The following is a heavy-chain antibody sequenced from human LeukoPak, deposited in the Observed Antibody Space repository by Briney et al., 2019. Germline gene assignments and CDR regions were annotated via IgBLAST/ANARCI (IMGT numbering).Heavy chain of an antibody. Sequence: GRSLRLSCAASGFTFSDYAMHWVRQAPGKGLEWVSGTSDRGDYTYYADSVKGRFTISRDSSKNTLFLQMNSLRAEDTALYFCARKAQYNGHYPLDYWGQGTLVTVSS. J-gene: IGHJ4*02. CDR2: TSDRGDYT. CDR1: GFTFSDYA. V-gene: IGHV3-23*01. D-gene: IGHD1-7*01. CDR3: ARKAQYNGHYPLDY.